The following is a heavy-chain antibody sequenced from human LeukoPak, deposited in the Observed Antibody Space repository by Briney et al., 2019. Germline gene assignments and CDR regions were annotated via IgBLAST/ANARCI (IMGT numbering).Heavy chain of an antibody. CDR3: ARVVPAAGTYYYYYYGMYV. D-gene: IGHD2-2*01. V-gene: IGHV4-34*01. CDR2: INHSGST. CDR1: GGSFSGYY. Sequence: SETLSLTCAVYGGSFSGYYWSWIRQPPGKGLEWIGEINHSGSTNYNPSLKSRVTISVDTSKNQFSLKLSSVTAADTAVYYCARVVPAAGTYYYYYYGMYVWGKGTTVTVSS. J-gene: IGHJ6*04.